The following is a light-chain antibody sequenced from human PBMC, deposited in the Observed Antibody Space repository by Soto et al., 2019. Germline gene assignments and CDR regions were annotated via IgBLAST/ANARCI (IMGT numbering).Light chain of an antibody. Sequence: QPVLTQPPSVSGAPGQRVTISCTGSSSNIGAGYDVHWYQQLPGTAPKLLISGNSNRPSGVPDRFSGSKSVTSASLAITGLQAEDEADYYCQSYDSSLSGWVFGGGTKLTVL. CDR2: GNS. CDR1: SSNIGAGYD. V-gene: IGLV1-40*01. J-gene: IGLJ3*02. CDR3: QSYDSSLSGWV.